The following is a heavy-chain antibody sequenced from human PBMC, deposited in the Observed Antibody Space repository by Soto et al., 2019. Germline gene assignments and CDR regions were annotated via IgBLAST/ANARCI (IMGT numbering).Heavy chain of an antibody. D-gene: IGHD3-10*01. V-gene: IGHV3-33*01. CDR3: ARASLGRAHAFDI. J-gene: IGHJ3*02. CDR2: IWYDGSNK. Sequence: GGSLRLSCAASGFTFSSYGMHWVRQAPGKGLEWVAVIWYDGSNKYYADSVKGRFTISRDNSKNTLYLQMNSLRAEDTAVYYCARASLGRAHAFDIWGQGTIVTVSS. CDR1: GFTFSSYG.